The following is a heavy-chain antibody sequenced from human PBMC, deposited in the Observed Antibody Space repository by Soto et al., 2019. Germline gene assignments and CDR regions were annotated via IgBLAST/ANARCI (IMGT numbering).Heavy chain of an antibody. V-gene: IGHV3-72*01. CDR1: GFTFSDHY. Sequence: EVQLVESGGGLVQPGGSLRLSCAASGFTFSDHYMDWVRQAPGKGLEWVGRIKNKANNYNTQYAASVEGRFTISRDDSKNSLFLQMNSLRDEDTAVYYCARDQYTSSWYPRVFDYWGQGTLVTVSS. CDR3: ARDQYTSSWYPRVFDY. D-gene: IGHD6-13*01. J-gene: IGHJ4*02. CDR2: IKNKANNYNT.